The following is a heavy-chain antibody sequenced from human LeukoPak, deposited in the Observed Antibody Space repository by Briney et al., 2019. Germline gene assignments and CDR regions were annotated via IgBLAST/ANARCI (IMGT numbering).Heavy chain of an antibody. CDR1: GFTFSRYW. CDR2: MNQDGSEI. D-gene: IGHD6-13*01. V-gene: IGHV3-7*01. J-gene: IGHJ4*02. CDR3: ARSDGSSWYSLHEY. Sequence: GGSLRLSCAASGFTFSRYWMSWVRQAPGKGREWVANMNQDGSEIYHVASVKDRFTISRDNAKNSLYLQMNSLRAEDTAVYYCARSDGSSWYSLHEYWGQGTLVTVSS.